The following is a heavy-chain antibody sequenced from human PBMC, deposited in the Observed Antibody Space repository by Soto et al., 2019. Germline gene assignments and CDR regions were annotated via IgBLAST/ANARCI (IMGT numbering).Heavy chain of an antibody. CDR1: GFTFSDYY. CDR2: ISSSGSTI. CDR3: ARQGPYDFWSGYTNCYGMDV. J-gene: IGHJ6*02. D-gene: IGHD3-3*01. V-gene: IGHV3-11*01. Sequence: QVQLVESGGGLVKPGGSLRLSCAASGFTFSDYYMSWIRQAPGKGLEWVSYISSSGSTIYYADSVKGRFTISRDNAKNSLYLQMNSLRAEDTAVYYCARQGPYDFWSGYTNCYGMDVWGQGTTVTVSS.